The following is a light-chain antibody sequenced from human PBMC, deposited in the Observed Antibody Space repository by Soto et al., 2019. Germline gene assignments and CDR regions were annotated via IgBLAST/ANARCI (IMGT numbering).Light chain of an antibody. J-gene: IGKJ4*01. V-gene: IGKV3-15*01. CDR2: GAS. CDR3: QQYNNWPPV. Sequence: EIVMTQSPATLSVSPGERATLSCRASQSISSNLAWYQQKPGQAPRLLIYGASTRATDIPARFSGSGSGTEFTLTISSLQSEDFAVYYCQQYNNWPPVFGGGTKVEIK. CDR1: QSISSN.